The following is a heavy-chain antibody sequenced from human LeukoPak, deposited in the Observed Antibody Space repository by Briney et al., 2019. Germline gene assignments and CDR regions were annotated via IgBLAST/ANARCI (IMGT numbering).Heavy chain of an antibody. J-gene: IGHJ4*02. CDR2: INPSGGST. CDR3: ARGGGVGATHY. V-gene: IGHV1-46*01. Sequence: ASVKVSCKASGYTFTNYYIHWVRQAPGQGLECMGIINPSGGSTSYAQKFQGRVTMTTDTSTSTAYMELRSLRSDDTAVYYCARGGGVGATHYWGQGTLVTVSS. D-gene: IGHD1-26*01. CDR1: GYTFTNYY.